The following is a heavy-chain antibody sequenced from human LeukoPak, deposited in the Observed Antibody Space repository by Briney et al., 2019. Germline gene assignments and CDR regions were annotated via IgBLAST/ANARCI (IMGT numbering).Heavy chain of an antibody. D-gene: IGHD1-26*01. CDR3: AKDTTARYYYFDY. J-gene: IGHJ4*02. CDR2: ISGSGGST. CDR1: GFTFSRYA. V-gene: IGHV3-23*01. Sequence: SGGSLRLSCAASGFTFSRYAMSWVRQAPGKGLEWVSAISGSGGSTYYADSVKGRFTISRDNSKNTLYLQMNSLRAEDTAVYYCAKDTTARYYYFDYWGQGTLVTVSS.